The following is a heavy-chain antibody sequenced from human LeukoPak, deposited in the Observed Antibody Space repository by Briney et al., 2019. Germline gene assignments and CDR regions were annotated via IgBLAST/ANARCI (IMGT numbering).Heavy chain of an antibody. V-gene: IGHV3-30*04. J-gene: IGHJ3*02. D-gene: IGHD5-18*01. CDR1: GFTFSSYA. CDR3: ARLPWIQLFQWDAFDI. CDR2: ISYDGSNK. Sequence: GGSLRLSCAASGFTFSSYAMHWVRQAPGKGLEWVAVISYDGSNKYYADSVKGRFTISRDNSKNTLYLQMNSLRAEDTAVYYCARLPWIQLFQWDAFDIWGQGTMVTVSS.